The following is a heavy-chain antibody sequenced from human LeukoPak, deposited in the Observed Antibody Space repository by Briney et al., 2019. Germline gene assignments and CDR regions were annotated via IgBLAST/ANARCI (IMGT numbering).Heavy chain of an antibody. Sequence: ASVKVSCKASGYTFTVYYMHWVRQAPGQGLEWIGWINPNSGGTNYAQKFQGRVTMTRDTSISTAYMELSRLTSDDTAVYYCARASRELRWTHFDYWGQGTLVTVSS. CDR2: INPNSGGT. V-gene: IGHV1-2*02. CDR1: GYTFTVYY. CDR3: ARASRELRWTHFDY. J-gene: IGHJ4*02. D-gene: IGHD4-23*01.